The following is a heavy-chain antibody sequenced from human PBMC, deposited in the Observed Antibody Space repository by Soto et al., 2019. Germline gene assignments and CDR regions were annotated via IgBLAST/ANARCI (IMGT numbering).Heavy chain of an antibody. CDR3: ARQLTVWGSYPI. D-gene: IGHD3-16*02. Sequence: SDTLSLTCTFSDSSINSGIYYWSWIRQPPGKGPQWIGSIYYTGNTYYNPSLKTRVTISVDTSNNRFSLKLTSVTAADTAVYYCARQLTVWGSYPIWGQGSLVTVS. CDR2: IYYTGNT. J-gene: IGHJ4*02. CDR1: DSSINSGIYY. V-gene: IGHV4-39*01.